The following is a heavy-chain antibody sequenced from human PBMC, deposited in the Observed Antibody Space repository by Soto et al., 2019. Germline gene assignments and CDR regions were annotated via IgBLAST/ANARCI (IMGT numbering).Heavy chain of an antibody. D-gene: IGHD3-22*01. V-gene: IGHV4-34*01. Sequence: QVQLQQWGAGLLKPSETLSLTCAVYGGSFSGYYWSWIRQPPGKGLEWIGEINHSGSTNYNPSLKSRVTISVDTSKNQFSLKLSSVTAADTAVYYCARRLYYYDSKARWFDPWGQGTLVTVSS. J-gene: IGHJ5*02. CDR2: INHSGST. CDR1: GGSFSGYY. CDR3: ARRLYYYDSKARWFDP.